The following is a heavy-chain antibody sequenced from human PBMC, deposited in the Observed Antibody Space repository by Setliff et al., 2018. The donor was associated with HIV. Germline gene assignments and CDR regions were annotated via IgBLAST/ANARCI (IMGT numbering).Heavy chain of an antibody. Sequence: SLRLSCAASGFRFSRYSMNWVRQAPGKGLEWVAYINSGSSSIFYGDSVKGRFTISRDDAENSLLLHMNSLRAEDTAVYYCAKKTAAYTSGSWLHYWGQGTLVTVSS. V-gene: IGHV3-48*04. CDR3: AKKTAAYTSGSWLHY. D-gene: IGHD3-10*01. CDR1: GFRFSRYS. J-gene: IGHJ4*02. CDR2: INSGSSSI.